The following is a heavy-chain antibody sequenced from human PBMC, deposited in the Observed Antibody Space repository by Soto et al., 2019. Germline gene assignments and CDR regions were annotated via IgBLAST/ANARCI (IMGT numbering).Heavy chain of an antibody. D-gene: IGHD4-17*01. Sequence: GASVKVSCKASGYTFTSYYMHWVRQAPGQGLEWMGIINPSGGSTSYAQKFQGRVTMTRDTSTSTVYMELSSLRSEDTAVYYCAVRYGDYSLGDYYYYGMDVWGQGTTVTVSS. CDR1: GYTFTSYY. J-gene: IGHJ6*02. CDR3: AVRYGDYSLGDYYYYGMDV. V-gene: IGHV1-46*01. CDR2: INPSGGST.